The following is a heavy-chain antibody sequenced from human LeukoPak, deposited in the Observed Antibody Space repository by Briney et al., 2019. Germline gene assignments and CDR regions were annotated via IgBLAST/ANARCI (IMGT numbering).Heavy chain of an antibody. V-gene: IGHV3-7*01. J-gene: IGHJ4*02. CDR3: ARSYRRAWYYFDY. CDR1: GFPFSSYW. D-gene: IGHD6-19*01. Sequence: PGGSPRLSCVASGFPFSSYWMTWVRRAPGKGLEWVANIKQDGSNKFYADSVKGRFTISRDNSKNTLYLQMNSLRAEDTAVYYCARSYRRAWYYFDYWGQGTLVTVSS. CDR2: IKQDGSNK.